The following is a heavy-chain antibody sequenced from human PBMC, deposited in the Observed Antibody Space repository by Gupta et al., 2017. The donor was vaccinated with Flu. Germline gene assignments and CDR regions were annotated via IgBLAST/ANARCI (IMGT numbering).Heavy chain of an antibody. CDR1: GYAFPGCG. CDR2: ISGYNGNT. D-gene: IGHD3-22*01. V-gene: IGHV1-18*01. Sequence: QGQLVQSGTEVKTPGASVMVSCPASGYAFPGCGISCVRQAPGQGLEWMGWISGYNGNTKYAQKSQGRVTMTTDTSTSTAYMELRSLRSDDTAVYYCARAGPGYYDSSAYPFWGQGTLVTVSS. CDR3: ARAGPGYYDSSAYPF. J-gene: IGHJ4*02.